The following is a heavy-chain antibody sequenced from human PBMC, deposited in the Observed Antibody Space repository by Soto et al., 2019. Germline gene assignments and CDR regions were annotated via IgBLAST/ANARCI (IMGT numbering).Heavy chain of an antibody. CDR3: ARDGNSPNYGDYVVPDYYYYMDI. D-gene: IGHD4-17*01. CDR2: IYYSGST. CDR1: GGSISSGGYY. V-gene: IGHV4-31*03. J-gene: IGHJ6*03. Sequence: SETLSLTCTVSGGSISSGGYYWSWIRQHPGKGLEWIGYIYYSGSTYYNPSLKSRVTISVDTSKNQFSLKLSSVTAADTAVYYCARDGNSPNYGDYVVPDYYYYMDIWGKGTTVTVSS.